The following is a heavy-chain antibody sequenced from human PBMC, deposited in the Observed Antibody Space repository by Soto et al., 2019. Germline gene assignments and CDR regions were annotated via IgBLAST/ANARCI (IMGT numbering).Heavy chain of an antibody. CDR1: GYSFSTYA. D-gene: IGHD1-1*01. J-gene: IGHJ6*02. CDR3: ARGKGMEENYYYYGLDI. CDR2: INGGTGQT. Sequence: GASVKVSCKASGYSFSTYAMHWVRQAPGQSLEWMGWINGGTGQTKFSQRFQDRITITRDTSASTAYMELSSLRSEDTAVYYCARGKGMEENYYYYGLDIWGQGITVTVSS. V-gene: IGHV1-3*01.